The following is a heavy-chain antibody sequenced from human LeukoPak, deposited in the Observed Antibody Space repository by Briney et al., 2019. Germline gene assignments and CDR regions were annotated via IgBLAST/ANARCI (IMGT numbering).Heavy chain of an antibody. CDR1: GFTFNSYA. CDR2: ITASAAST. V-gene: IGHV3-23*01. CDR3: AKQSGGSCYSSFDY. D-gene: IGHD2-15*01. Sequence: GGSLRLSCAASGFTFNSYAMSWVRQAPGKGLEWVSAITASAASTYYADSVKGRFTISRDNSKNTLYLQMNSLRADDTAVYYCAKQSGGSCYSSFDYWGQGTLVTVSS. J-gene: IGHJ4*02.